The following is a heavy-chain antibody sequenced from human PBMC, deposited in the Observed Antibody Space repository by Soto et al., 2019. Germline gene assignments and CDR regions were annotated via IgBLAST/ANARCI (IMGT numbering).Heavy chain of an antibody. CDR3: ARSGSMPYYYYGMDV. V-gene: IGHV1-18*01. CDR2: ISAYNGNT. CDR1: GDTFTSYH. Sequence: GASVKVSCTASGDTFTSYHINWVRQAHGQGLEWMGWISAYNGNTNYAQKLQGRVSMTTDTSTSTASMELRSLRSDDTAVYYCARSGSMPYYYYGMDVWGQGTTVTVSS. J-gene: IGHJ6*02. D-gene: IGHD3-10*01.